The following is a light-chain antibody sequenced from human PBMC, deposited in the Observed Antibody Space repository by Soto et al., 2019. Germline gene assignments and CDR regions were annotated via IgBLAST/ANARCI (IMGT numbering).Light chain of an antibody. CDR2: DAS. Sequence: EIVLTQSPATLSLSPGERATLSCRASQSVNNYLAWYQQKPGQAPRLLISDASNRATGIPARFSGSGSGTDFTLTISGLQSEDFAVYYCQQYNNWPRTFGQGTKVDIK. V-gene: IGKV3-11*01. CDR1: QSVNNY. CDR3: QQYNNWPRT. J-gene: IGKJ1*01.